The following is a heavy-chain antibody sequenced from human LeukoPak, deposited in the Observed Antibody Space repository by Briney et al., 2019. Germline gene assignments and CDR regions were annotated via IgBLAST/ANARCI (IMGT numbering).Heavy chain of an antibody. J-gene: IGHJ6*02. CDR2: INHSGST. CDR3: ARGRGALRFLEDYYYYGMDV. D-gene: IGHD3-3*01. Sequence: SETLSLTCAVYGGSFSGYYWSWIRQPPGKGLEWIGEINHSGSTNYNPPLKSRVTISVDTSKNQFSLKLSSVTAADTAVYYCARGRGALRFLEDYYYYGMDVWGQGTTVTVSS. CDR1: GGSFSGYY. V-gene: IGHV4-34*01.